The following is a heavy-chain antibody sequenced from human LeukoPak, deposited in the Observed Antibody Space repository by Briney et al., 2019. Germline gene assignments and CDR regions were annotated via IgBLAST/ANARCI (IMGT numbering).Heavy chain of an antibody. CDR3: AGDSGYPGY. D-gene: IGHD5-12*01. J-gene: IGHJ4*02. CDR1: GGSFSGYY. CDR2: INHSGST. Sequence: SETLSLTCAVYGGSFSGYYWSWIRQPPGKGLEWIGEINHSGSTNYNPSLKSRVTISVDTSKNQFSLKLGSVTAADTAVYYCAGDSGYPGYWGQGTLVTVSS. V-gene: IGHV4-34*01.